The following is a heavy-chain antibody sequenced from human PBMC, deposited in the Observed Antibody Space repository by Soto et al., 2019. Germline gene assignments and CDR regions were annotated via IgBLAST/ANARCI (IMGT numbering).Heavy chain of an antibody. CDR2: IYYSGST. Sequence: XGTLGLTCTVSGGSISSSSYYGGWIRQPPGKGLEWIGSIYYSGSTYYNPSLKSRVTISVDTSKNQFSLRLSSVTAADTAVYYCARDAYYGSGSFDYWGQGTLVTVSS. CDR3: ARDAYYGSGSFDY. D-gene: IGHD3-10*01. J-gene: IGHJ4*02. V-gene: IGHV4-39*07. CDR1: GGSISSSSYY.